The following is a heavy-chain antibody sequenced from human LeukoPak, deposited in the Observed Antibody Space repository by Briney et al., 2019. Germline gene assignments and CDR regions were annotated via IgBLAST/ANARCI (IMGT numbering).Heavy chain of an antibody. CDR3: ARVYDSGSYSCPH. Sequence: ASVKVSCKASGYTLTSYGISWVRQAPGQGLEWMGWISAYNGNTNYAQKLQGRVTMTTDTSTSTAYMELSSLRSEDTAVYYCARVYDSGSYSCPHWGQGTLVTVSS. CDR1: GYTLTSYG. D-gene: IGHD3-10*01. CDR2: ISAYNGNT. V-gene: IGHV1-18*01. J-gene: IGHJ4*02.